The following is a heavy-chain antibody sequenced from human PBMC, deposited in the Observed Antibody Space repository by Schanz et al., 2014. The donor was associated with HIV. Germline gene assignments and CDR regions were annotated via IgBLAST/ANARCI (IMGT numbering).Heavy chain of an antibody. V-gene: IGHV1-2*02. Sequence: QVPLVQSGSEVKMPGASVKVSCTSSGYTFSDYYMHWLRQAPGQGLEWMGWINTRTGDTIYAERLQGRVTLTRDTSINTAYMTLSRLGSDDTAVYFCAKGLQKFDWRSPFDYWGQGTLLTVSS. J-gene: IGHJ4*02. CDR1: GYTFSDYY. CDR2: INTRTGDT. D-gene: IGHD3-9*01. CDR3: AKGLQKFDWRSPFDY.